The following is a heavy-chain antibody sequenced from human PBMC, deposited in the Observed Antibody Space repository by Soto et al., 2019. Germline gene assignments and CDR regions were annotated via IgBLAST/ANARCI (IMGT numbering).Heavy chain of an antibody. Sequence: PSETLSLTCTVSGGSISSYYWSWIRQPPGKGLEWIGYIYYSGSTNYNPSLKSRVTISVDTSKNQFSLKLSSVTAADTAVYYCARGGRAAGRFDYWGQGTLVTVSS. CDR1: GGSISSYY. CDR3: ARGGRAAGRFDY. CDR2: IYYSGST. D-gene: IGHD2-15*01. J-gene: IGHJ4*02. V-gene: IGHV4-59*01.